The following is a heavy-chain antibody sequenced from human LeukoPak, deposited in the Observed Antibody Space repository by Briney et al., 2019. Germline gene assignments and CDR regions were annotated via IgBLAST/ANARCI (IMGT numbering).Heavy chain of an antibody. CDR3: AGLVPGRGGGINPWYYYYYGMDV. CDR1: GGSISSCY. J-gene: IGHJ6*02. Sequence: LETLSLTCTVSGGSISSCYWSWIRQPPGKGLEWIGYIHYSGSTNYNPSLKSRVTISVDTSKNQFSLKLRSVTAEDTAVYYCAGLVPGRGGGINPWYYYYYGMDVWGQGTTVTVSS. D-gene: IGHD6-19*01. CDR2: IHYSGST. V-gene: IGHV4-59*08.